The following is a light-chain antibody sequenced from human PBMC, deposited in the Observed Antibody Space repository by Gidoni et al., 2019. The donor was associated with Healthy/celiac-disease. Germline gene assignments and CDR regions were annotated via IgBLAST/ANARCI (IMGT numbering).Light chain of an antibody. Sequence: SYVLTQPPSVSVVPGQTARITCGGNNIGSNSVHWYQQQPGQAPVLVVYDDSDRPSGIPERFSGSNSGNTATLTISRVEAGDEADYYCQVWDSSSDHYVFGTGTKVTVL. V-gene: IGLV3-21*02. J-gene: IGLJ1*01. CDR3: QVWDSSSDHYV. CDR2: DDS. CDR1: NIGSNS.